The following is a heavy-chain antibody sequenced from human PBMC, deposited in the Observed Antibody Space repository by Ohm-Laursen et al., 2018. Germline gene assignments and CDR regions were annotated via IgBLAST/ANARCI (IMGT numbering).Heavy chain of an antibody. J-gene: IGHJ3*02. V-gene: IGHV1-46*01. CDR2: INPSGGST. CDR3: ARACTSRAFDI. D-gene: IGHD2-2*01. CDR1: GYTFTSHY. Sequence: SVKVSCKASGYTFTSHYMHWVRQAPGQGLEWMGIINPSGGSTSYAQKFQGRVTMTRDTSTSTVYMELSSLRSEDTAVYYCARACTSRAFDIWGQGTMVTVSS.